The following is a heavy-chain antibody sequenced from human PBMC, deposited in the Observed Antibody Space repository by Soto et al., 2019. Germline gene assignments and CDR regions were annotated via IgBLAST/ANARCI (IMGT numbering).Heavy chain of an antibody. Sequence: QVQLVQSGAEVKKPGSSVKVSCKASGGTFSRYAISWVRQAPGQGLEWMGGIIPIFGTANYAQKFQGRVTITADESTSTAYMELSSRRSEDTAVYYCSRRGYDFWSGTQDWFDPWGQGTLVTVSS. J-gene: IGHJ5*02. CDR3: SRRGYDFWSGTQDWFDP. CDR1: GGTFSRYA. D-gene: IGHD3-3*01. CDR2: IIPIFGTA. V-gene: IGHV1-69*01.